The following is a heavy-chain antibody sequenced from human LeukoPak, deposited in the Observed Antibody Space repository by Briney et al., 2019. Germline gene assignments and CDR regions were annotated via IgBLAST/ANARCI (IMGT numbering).Heavy chain of an antibody. Sequence: QPSETLSLICAVYGGSFSGYYWSWVRQAPGTGLVWVSRINSDGSSTTYADSVKGRFTISRDNAKNTLSLQMNSLRAEDTAVYYCTRQQLDAFDIWGPGTMVTVSS. J-gene: IGHJ3*02. D-gene: IGHD6-13*01. CDR3: TRQQLDAFDI. CDR2: INSDGSST. V-gene: IGHV3-74*01. CDR1: GGSFSGYY.